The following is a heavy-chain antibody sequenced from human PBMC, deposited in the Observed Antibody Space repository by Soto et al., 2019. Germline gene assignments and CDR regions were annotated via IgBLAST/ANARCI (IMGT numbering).Heavy chain of an antibody. J-gene: IGHJ6*02. CDR1: GGSISSGDYY. Sequence: PSETLSLTCTVSGGSISSGDYYWSWIRQPTGKGLEWIGYIYYSGSTYYNPSLKSRVTISVDTSKNQFSLKLSSVTAADTAVYYCARATTVKGLGGYYYGMDVWGQGTTVTVSS. CDR3: ARATTVKGLGGYYYGMDV. D-gene: IGHD4-4*01. V-gene: IGHV4-30-4*01. CDR2: IYYSGST.